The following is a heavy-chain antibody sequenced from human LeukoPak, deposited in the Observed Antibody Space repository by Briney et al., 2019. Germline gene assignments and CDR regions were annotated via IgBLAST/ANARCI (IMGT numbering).Heavy chain of an antibody. D-gene: IGHD6-19*01. V-gene: IGHV3-30*03. CDR3: ARVDAVADASDY. CDR2: ISYDGSNK. CDR1: GFTFSSYG. Sequence: GGSLSLSCAASGFTFSSYGMHWVRQAPGKGLEWVAVISYDGSNKYYADSVKGRFTISRDNSKNTLYLQMNSLRAEDTAVYYCARVDAVADASDYWGQGTLVTVSS. J-gene: IGHJ4*02.